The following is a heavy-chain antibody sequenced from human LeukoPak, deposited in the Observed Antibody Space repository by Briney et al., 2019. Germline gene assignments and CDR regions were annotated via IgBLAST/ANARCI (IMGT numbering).Heavy chain of an antibody. J-gene: IGHJ4*02. Sequence: GGSLRLSCAASGFTFSSYGMSWVPQAPGKGLEWFSSIGGSGVTTYYADSVKGRFTISRDNSKSTLYLQLNSLRAEDTAVYYCAKLGNDDFCWGQGTLVTVSS. CDR1: GFTFSSYG. CDR3: AKLGNDDFC. D-gene: IGHD2-21*02. CDR2: IGGSGVTT. V-gene: IGHV3-23*01.